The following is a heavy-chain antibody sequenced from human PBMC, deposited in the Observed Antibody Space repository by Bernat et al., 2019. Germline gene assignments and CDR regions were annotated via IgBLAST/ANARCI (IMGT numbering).Heavy chain of an antibody. Sequence: QVQLQESGPGLVKPSGTLSLTCAVSGGSISSSNWWSWVRQPPGKGLEWIGYIYYSGSTYYNPSLKSRVTISVDTSKNQFSLKLSSVTAADTAVYYCARVKVVPAAMPDYWGQGTLVTVSS. CDR2: IYYSGST. V-gene: IGHV4-4*02. D-gene: IGHD2-2*01. CDR3: ARVKVVPAAMPDY. J-gene: IGHJ4*02. CDR1: GGSISSSNW.